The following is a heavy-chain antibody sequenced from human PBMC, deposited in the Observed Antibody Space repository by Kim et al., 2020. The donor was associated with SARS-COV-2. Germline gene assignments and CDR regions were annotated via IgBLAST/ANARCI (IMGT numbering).Heavy chain of an antibody. J-gene: IGHJ4*02. V-gene: IGHV1-3*01. CDR3: AREYYYDSSGYGY. D-gene: IGHD3-22*01. Sequence: YSQKSQGRVPLTRDTSASTAYMELSSLRSEDTAVYYCAREYYYDSSGYGYWGQGTLVTVSS.